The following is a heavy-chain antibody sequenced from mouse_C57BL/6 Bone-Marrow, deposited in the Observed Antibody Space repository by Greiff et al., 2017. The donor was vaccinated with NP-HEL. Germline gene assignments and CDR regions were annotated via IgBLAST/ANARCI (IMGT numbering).Heavy chain of an antibody. Sequence: EVQLQESGPGLVKPSQSLSLTCSVTGYSITSGYYWNWIRQFPGNKLEWMGYISYDGSNNYNPSLKNRITITRDTSKNQFFLKFNSVTTEDTATYYCARDPYYYGSSSFAYWGQGTLVTVSA. J-gene: IGHJ3*01. CDR3: ARDPYYYGSSSFAY. D-gene: IGHD1-1*01. V-gene: IGHV3-6*01. CDR1: GYSITSGYY. CDR2: ISYDGSN.